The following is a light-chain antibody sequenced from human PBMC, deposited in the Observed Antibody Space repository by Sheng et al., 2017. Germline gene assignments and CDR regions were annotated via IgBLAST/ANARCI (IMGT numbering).Light chain of an antibody. CDR2: DAS. CDR3: QLYGRHGRT. CDR1: RSVSSY. V-gene: IGKV3-11*01. Sequence: EIVLTQSPATLSLSPGERATLSCRASRSVSSYLAWYQHKPGRAPRLLIYDASNRATGIPDRFSASGSGSDFTLTISRLEPEDFAVYHCQLYGRHGRTFGQGTKVEVK. J-gene: IGKJ1*01.